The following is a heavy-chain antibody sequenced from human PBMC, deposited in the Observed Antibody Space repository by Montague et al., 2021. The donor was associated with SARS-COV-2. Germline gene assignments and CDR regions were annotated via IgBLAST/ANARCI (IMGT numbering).Heavy chain of an antibody. Sequence: SETLSLTCTVSGGSISSYYWSWIRQPPGKGLELIGYIYYSGSTNYNPSLKSRVTISVDTSKNQFSLKLSSVTAADTAVYYCARDKPDYDFWPGYGMDVWGQGTTVTVSS. V-gene: IGHV4-59*01. D-gene: IGHD3-3*01. CDR1: GGSISSYY. CDR2: IYYSGST. CDR3: ARDKPDYDFWPGYGMDV. J-gene: IGHJ6*02.